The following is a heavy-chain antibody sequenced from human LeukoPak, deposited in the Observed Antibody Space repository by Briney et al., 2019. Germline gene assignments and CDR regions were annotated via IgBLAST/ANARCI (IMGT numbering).Heavy chain of an antibody. J-gene: IGHJ4*02. CDR2: ISAYNGNT. V-gene: IGHV1-18*01. Sequence: ASVKVSCKASGYTFTSYGISWVRQAPGQGLEWMGWISAYNGNTNYAQKLQGRVTMTTDTSTSTAYMELRSLRSDDTAVYYCVRKYPPKFGDPYYFDYWGQGTLVTVSS. CDR3: VRKYPPKFGDPYYFDY. D-gene: IGHD3-10*01. CDR1: GYTFTSYG.